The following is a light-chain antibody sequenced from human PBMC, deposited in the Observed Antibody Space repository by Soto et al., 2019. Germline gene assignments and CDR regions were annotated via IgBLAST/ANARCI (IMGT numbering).Light chain of an antibody. J-gene: IGKJ4*01. CDR1: QFVSSN. V-gene: IGKV3-20*01. CDR3: QQYGSSPLT. CDR2: GAS. Sequence: EFVLTQSPGTLSLSPGERATLSCRASQFVSSNLAWYQQKPGQAPRLLIYGASTRATGIPARFSGSGSGTDFTLTISRLEPEDFAVYYCQQYGSSPLTFGGGTKVDIK.